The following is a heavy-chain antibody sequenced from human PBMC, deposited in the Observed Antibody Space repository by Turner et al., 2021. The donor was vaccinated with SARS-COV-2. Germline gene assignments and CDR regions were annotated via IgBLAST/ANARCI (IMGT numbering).Heavy chain of an antibody. Sequence: EVQLVASGGGLVQPGGSLRLSCAASGFTFSSYDMHWVRQATGKGLEWVSVIGTAGDTYYPGSVKGRFTISRENAKNSLFLQMNSLRAGDTAVYYCARVDYYYGSGRRTYWYFDLWGRGTLVTVSS. D-gene: IGHD3-10*01. V-gene: IGHV3-13*04. CDR3: ARVDYYYGSGRRTYWYFDL. J-gene: IGHJ2*01. CDR2: IGTAGDT. CDR1: GFTFSSYD.